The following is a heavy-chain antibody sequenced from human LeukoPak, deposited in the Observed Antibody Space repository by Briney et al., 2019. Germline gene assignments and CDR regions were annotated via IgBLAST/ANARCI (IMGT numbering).Heavy chain of an antibody. CDR1: GGSISSGDYY. CDR2: IYYSGST. J-gene: IGHJ4*02. D-gene: IGHD4-17*01. V-gene: IGHV4-30-4*08. Sequence: SQTLSLTCTVSGGSISSGDYYWSWLRQPPGKGLEWIGYIYYSGSTYYNPSLKSRVTISADTYKNQFSLKLSSVTAADTAVYYCARDEYYGDYKDWGQGTLVTVSS. CDR3: ARDEYYGDYKD.